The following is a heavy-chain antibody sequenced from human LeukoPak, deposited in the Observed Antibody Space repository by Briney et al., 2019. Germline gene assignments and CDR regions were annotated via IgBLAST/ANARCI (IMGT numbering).Heavy chain of an antibody. CDR1: GFTFSSYS. CDR2: ISSSSSYI. CDR3: ARDFRGYDSSGYYYYFDY. J-gene: IGHJ4*02. Sequence: PGGSLRLSCAASGFTFSSYSMNWVRQAPGKGLEWVSSISSSSSYIYYADSVKGRFTISRDNAKNSLYLQMNSLRAEDMAVYYCARDFRGYDSSGYYYYFDYWGQGTLVTVSS. D-gene: IGHD3-22*01. V-gene: IGHV3-21*01.